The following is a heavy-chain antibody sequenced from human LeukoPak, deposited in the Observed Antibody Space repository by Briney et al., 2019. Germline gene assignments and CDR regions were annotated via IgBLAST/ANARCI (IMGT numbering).Heavy chain of an antibody. CDR2: IKQDGSDK. J-gene: IGHJ4*02. CDR1: GFTFSSYW. CDR3: ARGEGLGTTNGGYYFAY. Sequence: GGSLRLSCAASGFTFSSYWMSWVRQAPGKGLEWVANIKQDGSDKYYVDSVKGRFTISRDNAKNSLYLQMNTLRAEDTAVYYCARGEGLGTTNGGYYFAYWGQGSLVIVSS. D-gene: IGHD1-26*01. V-gene: IGHV3-7*01.